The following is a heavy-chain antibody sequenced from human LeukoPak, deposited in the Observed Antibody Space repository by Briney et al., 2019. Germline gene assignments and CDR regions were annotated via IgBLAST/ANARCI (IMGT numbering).Heavy chain of an antibody. V-gene: IGHV3-30*03. CDR3: ARGEYYYGSGSPSTFDY. D-gene: IGHD3-10*01. CDR1: GFTFSSYG. Sequence: GGSLRLSCAASGFTFSSYGMHWVRQAPGKGLEWVAVISYDGSNKYYADSVKGRFTISRDNSKNTLYLQMNSLRAEDTAVYYCARGEYYYGSGSPSTFDYWGQGTLVTVSS. J-gene: IGHJ4*02. CDR2: ISYDGSNK.